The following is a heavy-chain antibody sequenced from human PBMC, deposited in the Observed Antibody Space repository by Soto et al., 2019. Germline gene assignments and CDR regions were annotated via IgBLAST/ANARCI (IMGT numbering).Heavy chain of an antibody. Sequence: PSETLSLTCTVSGGSISSGGYYCSWIRQHPGKGLEWIGYIYYSGSTYYNPSLKSRVTISVDTSKNQFSLKLSSVTAADTAVYYCARSAAGPSDAFDIWGQGTMVTVSS. CDR1: GGSISSGGYY. D-gene: IGHD6-13*01. CDR3: ARSAAGPSDAFDI. J-gene: IGHJ3*02. CDR2: IYYSGST. V-gene: IGHV4-31*03.